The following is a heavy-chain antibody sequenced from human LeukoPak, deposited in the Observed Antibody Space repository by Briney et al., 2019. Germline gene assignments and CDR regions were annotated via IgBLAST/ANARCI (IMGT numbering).Heavy chain of an antibody. Sequence: PGGSLRLSCAASGFTFSNYNMNWVRQAPGKGLEWVSYISSSSSTIHSTESVKGRFTISRDNARNSLYLQMNSLRAEDTAVYYCARDYIVGATLDYWGQGTLVTPSS. V-gene: IGHV3-48*01. CDR3: ARDYIVGATLDY. CDR2: ISSSSSTI. CDR1: GFTFSNYN. J-gene: IGHJ4*02. D-gene: IGHD1-26*01.